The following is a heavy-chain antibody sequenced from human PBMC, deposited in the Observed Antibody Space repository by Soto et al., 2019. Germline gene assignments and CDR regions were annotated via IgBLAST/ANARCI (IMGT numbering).Heavy chain of an antibody. D-gene: IGHD3-9*01. CDR1: GFTFSSYG. CDR3: ARGLRYFDWSLDY. CDR2: IWYDGSNK. J-gene: IGHJ4*02. V-gene: IGHV3-33*01. Sequence: QVQLVESGGGVVQPGRSLRLSCAASGFTFSSYGMHWVRQAPGKGLEWVAVIWYDGSNKYYADSVKGRFTISRDNSKNTLYLQMNSLRAEDTAVYYGARGLRYFDWSLDYWGQGTLVTVSS.